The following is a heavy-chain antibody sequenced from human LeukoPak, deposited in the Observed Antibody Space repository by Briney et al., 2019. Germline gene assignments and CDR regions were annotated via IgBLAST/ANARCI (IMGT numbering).Heavy chain of an antibody. V-gene: IGHV4-34*01. Sequence: PSETLPLTCVVYGGSFSGYFWSWIRQPPGKGLEWIGEITPSGSTNYSPSLKSRVSISIDTSKEKLSLRLTSVTAADSAVYYCASSFYYESRDYWGQGTLVTVSS. CDR1: GGSFSGYF. CDR3: ASSFYYESRDY. D-gene: IGHD3-22*01. J-gene: IGHJ4*02. CDR2: ITPSGST.